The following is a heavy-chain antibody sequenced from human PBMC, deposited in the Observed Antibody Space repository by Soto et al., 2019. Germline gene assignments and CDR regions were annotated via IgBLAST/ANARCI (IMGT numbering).Heavy chain of an antibody. V-gene: IGHV4-39*01. Sequence: SETLSLTCTVSGGSISSSSYYWGWIRQPPGKGLEWIGSIYYSGSTYYNPSLKSRVTISVDTSKNQFSLKLSSVTAADTAVYYCARHVENTYYDILTGPGPAFDIWGQGTMVTVSS. CDR3: ARHVENTYYDILTGPGPAFDI. CDR2: IYYSGST. CDR1: GGSISSSSYY. D-gene: IGHD3-9*01. J-gene: IGHJ3*02.